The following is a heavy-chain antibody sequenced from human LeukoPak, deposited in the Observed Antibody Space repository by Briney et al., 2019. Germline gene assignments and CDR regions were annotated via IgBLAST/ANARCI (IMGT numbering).Heavy chain of an antibody. CDR1: GGSVTSTNW. J-gene: IGHJ4*02. Sequence: SETLSLTCDVSGGSVTSTNWWTWVRPPPGKGLEWIGEVHLDGRTNYNPSLMSRLIMSVDLPENHISLRLTSVTAADTAVYYCAREGGFYRPLDYSGQGTLVTVSS. D-gene: IGHD3-3*01. V-gene: IGHV4-4*02. CDR3: AREGGFYRPLDY. CDR2: VHLDGRT.